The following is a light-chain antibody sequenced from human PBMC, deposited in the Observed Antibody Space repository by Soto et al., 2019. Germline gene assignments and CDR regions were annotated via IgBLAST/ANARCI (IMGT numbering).Light chain of an antibody. CDR2: DAS. Sequence: DLRMTQSPPSLSAYVGDRVTVTCRANHDIGKSLAWYQQRPGKSPRLLIYDASTLQSGVTPRFSGSGSGTDFTLVISSLRPEDVATYYCQKYNSDPLTFGGGTKVEVK. V-gene: IGKV1-27*01. J-gene: IGKJ4*01. CDR3: QKYNSDPLT. CDR1: HDIGKS.